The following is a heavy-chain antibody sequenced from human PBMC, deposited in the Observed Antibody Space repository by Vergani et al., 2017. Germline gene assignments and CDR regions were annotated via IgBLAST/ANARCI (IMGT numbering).Heavy chain of an antibody. CDR2: ISSSSSYI. J-gene: IGHJ4*02. CDR3: AREGGIAVADSFDY. Sequence: EVQLVESGGGLVKPGGSLRLSCAASGFTFSSYSMNWVRQAPGKGLEWVSSISSSSSYIYYADSVKGRITISRDNAKNSLFLQMNSLRAEDTAVYDCAREGGIAVADSFDYWGQGTLVTVSS. V-gene: IGHV3-21*01. D-gene: IGHD6-19*01. CDR1: GFTFSSYS.